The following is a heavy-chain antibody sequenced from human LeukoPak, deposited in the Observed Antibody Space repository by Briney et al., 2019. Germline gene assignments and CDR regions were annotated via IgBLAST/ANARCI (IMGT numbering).Heavy chain of an antibody. CDR1: GFTFSSYG. Sequence: GGSLRLSCAASGFTFSSYGMHWVRQAPGKGLEWVAVIWYGGSNKYYADSVKGRFTISRDNSKNTLYLQMNSLRAEDTAVYYCAKDLAQSFWSGYYTGAFDIWGQGTMVTVSS. V-gene: IGHV3-30*02. CDR3: AKDLAQSFWSGYYTGAFDI. CDR2: IWYGGSNK. D-gene: IGHD3-3*01. J-gene: IGHJ3*02.